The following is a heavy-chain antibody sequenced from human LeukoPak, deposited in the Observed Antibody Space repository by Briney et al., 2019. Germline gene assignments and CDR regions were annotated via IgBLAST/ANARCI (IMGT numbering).Heavy chain of an antibody. D-gene: IGHD2/OR15-2a*01. CDR2: IYSGGST. Sequence: PGGSLRLSCAASGFTVGSNYMSWVRQAPGKGLEWVSVIYSGGSTYYADSVKGRFTISRDNSKNTLYLQMNSLRAEDTAVYYCARERISLYYYYGMDVWGQGTTVTVSS. CDR3: ARERISLYYYYGMDV. CDR1: GFTVGSNY. V-gene: IGHV3-53*01. J-gene: IGHJ6*02.